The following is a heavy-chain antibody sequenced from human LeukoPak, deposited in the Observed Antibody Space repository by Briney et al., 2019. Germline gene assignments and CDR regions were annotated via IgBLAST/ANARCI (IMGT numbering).Heavy chain of an antibody. J-gene: IGHJ4*02. Sequence: PGGSLRLSCAASGFTFSSYWMSWVRQAPGKGLEWVANIKQDGSEKYYVDSVKGRFTISRDNAKNSLYLQMNSLRAEDTAVYYCARDASTMIVAQGDYWGQGTLVTVSS. CDR3: ARDASTMIVAQGDY. D-gene: IGHD3-22*01. CDR2: IKQDGSEK. V-gene: IGHV3-7*01. CDR1: GFTFSSYW.